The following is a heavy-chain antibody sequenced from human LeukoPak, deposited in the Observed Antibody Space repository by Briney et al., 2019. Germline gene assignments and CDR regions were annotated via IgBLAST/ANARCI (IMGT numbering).Heavy chain of an antibody. CDR2: MYYGGST. D-gene: IGHD2-21*01. Sequence: HSETLSLTCTVSGGSISSPSYYWGWIRQSPGKGLEWIRSMYYGGSTDYNPSLKSRVSIFVDTSKNQFSLKLSSVTAADTAVYYCARGSVVNWFDPWGQGTLVTVSS. CDR1: GGSISSPSYY. CDR3: ARGSVVNWFDP. J-gene: IGHJ5*02. V-gene: IGHV4-39*07.